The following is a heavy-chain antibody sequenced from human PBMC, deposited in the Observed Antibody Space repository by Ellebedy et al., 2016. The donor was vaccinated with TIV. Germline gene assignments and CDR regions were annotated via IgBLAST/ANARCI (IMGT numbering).Heavy chain of an antibody. D-gene: IGHD3-16*01. CDR1: GYTFTAYY. V-gene: IGHV1-46*01. Sequence: ASVKVSCKASGYTFTAYYMHWVRQAPGQGPEWMGIINPSGGSTSYAQKFQGRVTMTRDTSTGTVYMELSSLRSEDTAVYYCAGGPGSQPCHYWGQGTLVTVSS. CDR3: AGGPGSQPCHY. CDR2: INPSGGST. J-gene: IGHJ4*02.